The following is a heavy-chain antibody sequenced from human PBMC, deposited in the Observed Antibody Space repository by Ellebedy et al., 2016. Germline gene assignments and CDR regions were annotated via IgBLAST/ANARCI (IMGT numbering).Heavy chain of an antibody. D-gene: IGHD3-16*01. J-gene: IGHJ4*02. Sequence: GGSLRLSCAASGFTSGFPFSRFWMHWVRQGPGKGLLWVSGINSDGSSTTYADSVKGRFTISRDNSNKTLYLQMNSLRAEDTAVYYCVRDLNWGFDYWGQGTLVTVSS. V-gene: IGHV3-74*01. CDR1: GFPFSRFW. CDR2: INSDGSST. CDR3: VRDLNWGFDY.